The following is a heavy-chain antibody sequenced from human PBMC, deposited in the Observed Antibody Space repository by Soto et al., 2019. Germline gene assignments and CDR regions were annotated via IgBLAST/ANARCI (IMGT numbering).Heavy chain of an antibody. CDR2: INPSGDST. Sequence: VGSLRLSCVASGFTFSRHGLSWVRQAPGKGLEWVSTINPSGDSTFYADSVKGRFTISRDNSKNTVYLQMNSLSVGDTAVYLCAKVDVSTAGSFDYSGQGALVTVSS. V-gene: IGHV3-23*01. J-gene: IGHJ4*02. CDR3: AKVDVSTAGSFDY. CDR1: GFTFSRHG. D-gene: IGHD6-13*01.